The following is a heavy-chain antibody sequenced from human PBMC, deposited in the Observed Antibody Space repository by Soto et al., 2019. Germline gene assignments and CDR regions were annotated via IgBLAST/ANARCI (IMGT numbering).Heavy chain of an antibody. Sequence: PSETLSLTCTVSGGSISGFGYYWSWIRQHPGKGLEWIGYIYYSGSTYYNTSLKSRVTISLDKSKNQFSLKLSSVTAADTALYYCARLSANRGYSYGYLDYWGQGTLVTVSS. CDR3: ARLSANRGYSYGYLDY. CDR2: IYYSGST. J-gene: IGHJ4*02. V-gene: IGHV4-31*03. CDR1: GGSISGFGYY. D-gene: IGHD5-18*01.